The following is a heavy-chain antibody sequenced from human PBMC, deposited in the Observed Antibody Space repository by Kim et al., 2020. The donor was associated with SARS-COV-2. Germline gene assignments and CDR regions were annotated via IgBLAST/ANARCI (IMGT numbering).Heavy chain of an antibody. D-gene: IGHD3-9*01. Sequence: KGRFTIPRDNSKNTLYLQMNSLRAEDTAVYYCARENVLRYFDIYYYYGMDVWGQGTTVTVSS. V-gene: IGHV3-30*07. CDR3: ARENVLRYFDIYYYYGMDV. J-gene: IGHJ6*02.